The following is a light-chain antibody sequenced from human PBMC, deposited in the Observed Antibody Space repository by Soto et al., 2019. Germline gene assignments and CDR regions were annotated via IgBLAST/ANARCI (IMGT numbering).Light chain of an antibody. Sequence: DRSNLHCRGSQNIGSWVAWYQQKPGKAPKLLISKATNLQSGVPSRFSGSGSGTEFTLTISSLQPEDFAIYYCQQYNDYQYTLGQGTRLEIK. V-gene: IGKV1-5*03. J-gene: IGKJ5*01. CDR3: QQYNDYQYT. CDR2: KAT. CDR1: QNIGSW.